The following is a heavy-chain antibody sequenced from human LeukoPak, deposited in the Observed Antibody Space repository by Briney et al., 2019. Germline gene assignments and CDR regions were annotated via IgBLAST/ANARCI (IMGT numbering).Heavy chain of an antibody. CDR2: IYYSGST. CDR1: GGSISSYY. Sequence: SETLSLTCTVSGGSISSYYWSWIRQPPGKGLEWIGYIYYSGSTNYNPSLKSRVTISVDTSKNQFSLKLSTVTAADTAVYYCASQPRYCSGGSCSDAFDIWGQGTMVTVSS. D-gene: IGHD2-15*01. CDR3: ASQPRYCSGGSCSDAFDI. J-gene: IGHJ3*02. V-gene: IGHV4-59*01.